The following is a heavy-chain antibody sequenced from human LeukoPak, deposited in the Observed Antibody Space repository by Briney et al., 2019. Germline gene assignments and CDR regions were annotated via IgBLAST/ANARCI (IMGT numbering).Heavy chain of an antibody. V-gene: IGHV3-23*01. Sequence: AGGSLRLSCAASGFTFSSYAMSWVRQASGKGLEWVSAISGSGGSTYYADSVKGRFTISRDNSKNTLYLQMNCLRAEDTAVYYCAKGGYCSSTSCYLYDAFDIWGQGTMVTVSS. CDR1: GFTFSSYA. CDR2: ISGSGGST. D-gene: IGHD2-2*01. CDR3: AKGGYCSSTSCYLYDAFDI. J-gene: IGHJ3*02.